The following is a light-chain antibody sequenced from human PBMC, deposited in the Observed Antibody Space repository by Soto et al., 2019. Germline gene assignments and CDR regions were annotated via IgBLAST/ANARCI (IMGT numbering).Light chain of an antibody. CDR2: DVS. V-gene: IGKV3-15*01. CDR1: QGVPTN. CDR3: QQYNNWPFS. J-gene: IGKJ5*01. Sequence: TPSPAALSVYKRHRAPLSCIAGQGVPTNFAWYQQKSGQSPRLLIYDVSIRATGVPARFSGTGSETDFTLTISGLQSEDSAVYFCQQYNNWPFSVGQGTRLDNK.